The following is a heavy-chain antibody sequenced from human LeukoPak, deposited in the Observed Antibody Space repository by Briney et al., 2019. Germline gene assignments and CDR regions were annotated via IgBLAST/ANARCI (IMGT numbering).Heavy chain of an antibody. CDR2: IKQDGSEK. V-gene: IGHV3-7*01. Sequence: PGGSLRLSCAASGFTFSSYWMSWVRQAPGKGLEWVANIKQDGSEKYYVDSVKGRFTISRDNAKNSLYLQVNSLRAEDTAVYYCAGPSTYYDFWSGLNWGQGTLVTVSS. J-gene: IGHJ4*02. D-gene: IGHD3-3*01. CDR1: GFTFSSYW. CDR3: AGPSTYYDFWSGLN.